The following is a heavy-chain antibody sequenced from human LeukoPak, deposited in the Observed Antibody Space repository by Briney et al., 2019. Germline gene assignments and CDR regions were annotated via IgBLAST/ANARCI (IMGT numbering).Heavy chain of an antibody. CDR1: GFTDKSNY. CDR3: VRDDDFGFDH. V-gene: IGHV3-66*01. J-gene: IGHJ4*02. CDR2: IYSGGST. D-gene: IGHD3-3*01. Sequence: PGGSLRLSCATSGFTDKSNYVNWVRQTPGKGLQWVSIIYSGGSTYYADSVRGRFIISRDDSKDTMYLQMNNLRAEDTAVYYCVRDDDFGFDHWGQGTLVTVSS.